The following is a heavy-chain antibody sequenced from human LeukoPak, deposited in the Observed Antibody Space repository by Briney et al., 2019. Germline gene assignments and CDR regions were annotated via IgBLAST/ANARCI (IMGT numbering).Heavy chain of an antibody. D-gene: IGHD2-15*01. V-gene: IGHV4-59*12. Sequence: SETLSLTCTVSGGSISSYYWSWIRQPPGKGLEWIGYIYYSGSTNYNPSLKSRVTISVDTSKNQFSLKLSSVTAADTAVYYCARVPGYCSGGSCPSSVDYWGQGTLVTVSS. J-gene: IGHJ4*02. CDR3: ARVPGYCSGGSCPSSVDY. CDR2: IYYSGST. CDR1: GGSISSYY.